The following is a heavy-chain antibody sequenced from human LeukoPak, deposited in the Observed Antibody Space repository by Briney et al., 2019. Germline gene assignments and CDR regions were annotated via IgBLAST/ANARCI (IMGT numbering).Heavy chain of an antibody. D-gene: IGHD6-6*01. CDR2: IRYDGSNK. CDR3: AKDEGIAARPDWFDP. V-gene: IGHV3-30*02. J-gene: IGHJ5*02. CDR1: GFTFSSYG. Sequence: GGSLRLSCAASGFTFSSYGMHWVRQAPGKGLEWVAFIRYDGSNKYCADSVKGRFTISRDNSKYTLYLQMNSLRAEDTAVYYCAKDEGIAARPDWFDPWGQGTLVTVSS.